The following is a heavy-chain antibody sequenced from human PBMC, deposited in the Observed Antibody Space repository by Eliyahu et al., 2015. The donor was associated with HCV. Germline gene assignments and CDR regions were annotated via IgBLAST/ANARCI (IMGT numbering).Heavy chain of an antibody. J-gene: IGHJ5*02. CDR2: ISDSGTT. D-gene: IGHD2-2*01. CDR3: AKVGPLGGDCSSTSCLGGFDP. Sequence: EVQLLESGGGLVQPGGSLRLSCAASGFTFSPYAMPWVRQAPGKGLGWVSAISDSGTTYYADSVKGRFTISRDNSKNTLYLQMRSLRAEDTARYYCAKVGPLGGDCSSTSCLGGFDPWGQGTLVTVSS. CDR1: GFTFSPYA. V-gene: IGHV3-23*01.